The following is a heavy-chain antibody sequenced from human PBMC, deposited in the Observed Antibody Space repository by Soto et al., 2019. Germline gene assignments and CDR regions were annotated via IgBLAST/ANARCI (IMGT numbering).Heavy chain of an antibody. CDR2: IDPSDSYT. J-gene: IGHJ6*02. D-gene: IGHD2-2*01. Sequence: GSLKISCKGSGYSFTRYWISWVRQMPGKGLEWMGRIDPSDSYTNYSPSFQGHVTISADKSISTAYLQWSSLKASDTAMYYCARRPEADYYYYGMDVWGQGTTVTVSS. V-gene: IGHV5-10-1*01. CDR3: ARRPEADYYYYGMDV. CDR1: GYSFTRYW.